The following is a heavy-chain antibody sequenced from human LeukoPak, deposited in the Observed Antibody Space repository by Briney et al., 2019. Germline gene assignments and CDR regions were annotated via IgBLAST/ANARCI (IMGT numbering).Heavy chain of an antibody. D-gene: IGHD6-19*01. V-gene: IGHV3-23*01. CDR3: ARDQSSVAGTTYNWFDP. CDR2: ISGSGGST. CDR1: GFTFSSYG. J-gene: IGHJ5*02. Sequence: GGSLRLSCAASGFTFSSYGMSWVRQAPGKGLEWVSAISGSGGSTYYADSVKGRFTISRDNSKNTLYLQMNSLRAEDTAVYYCARDQSSVAGTTYNWFDPWGQGTLVTVSS.